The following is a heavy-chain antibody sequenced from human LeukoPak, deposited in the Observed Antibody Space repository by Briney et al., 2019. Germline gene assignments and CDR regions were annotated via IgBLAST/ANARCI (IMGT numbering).Heavy chain of an antibody. CDR2: IYYSGST. J-gene: IGHJ4*02. Sequence: SETLSLTCTVSGVSVSRYYWSWIRQPPGEGLEWIGYIYYSGSTNYNPSLKSRVTISLDTSKNQFSLKLSSVTAADTAVYYCARVPGCVYCSYYFYYWGQGTLVTVSS. V-gene: IGHV4-59*02. D-gene: IGHD3-22*01. CDR1: GVSVSRYY. CDR3: ARVPGCVYCSYYFYY.